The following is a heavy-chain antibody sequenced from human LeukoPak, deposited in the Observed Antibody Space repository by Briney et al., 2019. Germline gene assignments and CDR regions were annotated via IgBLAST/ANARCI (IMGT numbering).Heavy chain of an antibody. J-gene: IGHJ4*02. V-gene: IGHV4-34*01. CDR3: ARRYDFWSGQFDY. CDR2: INRSGST. Sequence: SSETLSLTXAVYGGSFSGYYWSWIRQPPGKGLEWIGEINRSGSTNYNPSLKSRVTISVDTSKNQFSLKLSSVTAADTAVYYCARRYDFWSGQFDYWGQGTLVTVSS. D-gene: IGHD3-3*01. CDR1: GGSFSGYY.